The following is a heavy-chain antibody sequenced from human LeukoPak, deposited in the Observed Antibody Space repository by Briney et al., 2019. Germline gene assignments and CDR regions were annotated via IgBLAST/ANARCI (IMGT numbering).Heavy chain of an antibody. CDR2: ISSSSSYT. CDR3: ASGYYGEAGPDY. J-gene: IGHJ4*02. D-gene: IGHD3-10*01. CDR1: GFTFSDYY. Sequence: GGSLRLSCAASGFTFSDYYMSWIRQAPGKGLEWVSYISSSSSYTNYADSVKGRFTISRDNAKNSLYQQMNSLRAEDTAVYYCASGYYGEAGPDYWGQGTLVTVSS. V-gene: IGHV3-11*06.